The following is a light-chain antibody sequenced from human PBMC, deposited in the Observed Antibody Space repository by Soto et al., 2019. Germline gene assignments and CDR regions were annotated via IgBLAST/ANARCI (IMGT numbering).Light chain of an antibody. CDR3: NSFTTSNTYV. J-gene: IGLJ1*01. Sequence: QSALTQPASVSGSPGQSITISCIGTSSDIGTYNRVSWYQQPPGTAPKLIIYEVNNRPSGVPDRFSGSKSGNTASLIISGLQAEDEADYYCNSFTTSNTYVFGTGTKVTV. CDR1: SSDIGTYNR. V-gene: IGLV2-18*02. CDR2: EVN.